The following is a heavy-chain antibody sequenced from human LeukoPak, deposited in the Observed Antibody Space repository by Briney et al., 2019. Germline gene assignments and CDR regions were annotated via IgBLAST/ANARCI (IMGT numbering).Heavy chain of an antibody. V-gene: IGHV3-23*01. CDR3: ASTNYYDSSGFSNWFDP. CDR1: GFTFSGYA. J-gene: IGHJ5*02. CDR2: ISGSGGTT. D-gene: IGHD3-22*01. Sequence: GGSLRLSCAASGFTFSGYAMSWVRQAPGKGLEWVSSISGSGGTTYYADSVKGRFTISRDNAKNSLYLQMNSLRAEDTAIYYCASTNYYDSSGFSNWFDPWGQGTLVTVSS.